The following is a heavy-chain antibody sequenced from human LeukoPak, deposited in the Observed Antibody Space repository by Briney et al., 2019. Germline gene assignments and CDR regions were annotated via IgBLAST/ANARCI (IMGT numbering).Heavy chain of an antibody. Sequence: ASVKVSCKASGYTFSSYMHWVRQAPGQGLEWMGIINPSSGSTSYAQKFQDRVTMTRVTSTSTLYMELSSLRAEDTAVYYCARGHYDMGVWGQGTTVTVSS. CDR2: INPSSGST. J-gene: IGHJ6*02. CDR3: ARGHYDMGV. V-gene: IGHV1-46*01. CDR1: GYTFSSY.